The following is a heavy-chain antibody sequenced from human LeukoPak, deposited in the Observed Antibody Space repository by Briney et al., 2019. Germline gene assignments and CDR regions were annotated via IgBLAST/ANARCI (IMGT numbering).Heavy chain of an antibody. CDR1: GFTFSSYA. Sequence: GGSLRLSCAASGFTFSSYAMHWVRQAPGKGLEWVAVISYDGSNKYYADSVKGRFTISRGNSKNTLYLQMNSLRAEDTAVYYCARSEGDSSGYYYGPHYYYGMDVWGQGTTVTVSS. V-gene: IGHV3-30-3*01. CDR3: ARSEGDSSGYYYGPHYYYGMDV. J-gene: IGHJ6*02. D-gene: IGHD3-22*01. CDR2: ISYDGSNK.